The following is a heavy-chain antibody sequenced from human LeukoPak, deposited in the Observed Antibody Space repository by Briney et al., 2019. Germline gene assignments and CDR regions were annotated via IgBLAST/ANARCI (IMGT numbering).Heavy chain of an antibody. J-gene: IGHJ4*02. D-gene: IGHD3-22*01. CDR2: IYYSGST. CDR3: ARAGDSSGYYHDRGGVSPFDY. CDR1: GGFISSYY. V-gene: IGHV4-59*01. Sequence: PSETLSLTCTVSGGFISSYYWSWIRQPPGKGLEWIGYIYYSGSTNYNPSLKSRVTISVDTSKNQFSLKLSSVTAADTAVYYCARAGDSSGYYHDRGGVSPFDYWGQGTLVTVSS.